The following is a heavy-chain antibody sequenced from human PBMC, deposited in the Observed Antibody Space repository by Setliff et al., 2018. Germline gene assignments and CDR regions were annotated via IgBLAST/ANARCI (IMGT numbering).Heavy chain of an antibody. V-gene: IGHV4-39*01. D-gene: IGHD1-1*01. CDR1: GASLSSGTYY. CDR3: ARTGTYRYFDY. J-gene: IGHJ4*02. CDR2: IYSRGDT. Sequence: PSETLSLTCTVSGASLSSGTYYWGWIRQPPGKGLEWIGRIYSRGDTYYNASLTGRLTISVDTAQNQFSLRLTSVTAADTAVYYCARTGTYRYFDYWGQGALVTVSS.